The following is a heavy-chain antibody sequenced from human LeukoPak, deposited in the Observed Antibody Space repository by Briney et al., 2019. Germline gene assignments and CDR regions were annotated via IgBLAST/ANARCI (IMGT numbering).Heavy chain of an antibody. Sequence: PGGSLRLSCAASGFTFSSYSIHWVRQAPGKGLEWVSSISSYSDFIYYADPVKGRFTISRDNAKNSLYLQMNSLRAEDTAVYYCARGGAQLPPNWFDPWGQGTLVTVSS. CDR2: ISSYSDFI. CDR1: GFTFSSYS. J-gene: IGHJ5*02. CDR3: ARGGAQLPPNWFDP. V-gene: IGHV3-21*01. D-gene: IGHD2-2*01.